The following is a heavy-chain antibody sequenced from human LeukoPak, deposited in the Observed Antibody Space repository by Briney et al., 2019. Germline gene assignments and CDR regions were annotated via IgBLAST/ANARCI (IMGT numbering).Heavy chain of an antibody. CDR1: GDFFSEYK. Sequence: SETLSLTCIVSGDFFSEYKWTWIRQSPEKGLEWIGYIYSTGRTNYNPSFKSRVTISIDTSRNQFSLKLTSVTAADTAVYYCARFWSGFDFWAQGTLVTVSP. CDR3: ARFWSGFDF. V-gene: IGHV4-59*01. D-gene: IGHD3-3*01. J-gene: IGHJ4*02. CDR2: IYSTGRT.